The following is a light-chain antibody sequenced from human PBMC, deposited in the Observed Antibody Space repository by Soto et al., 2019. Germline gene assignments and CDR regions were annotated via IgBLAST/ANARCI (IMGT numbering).Light chain of an antibody. Sequence: EILMTHSPATLSVSPGARATLSCRASQSVSSNLAWYQQKPGQAPRLLIYGASNRATGIPDRFSGSGSGTDFTLTISRLEPEDFAVYYCQQYGASPWTFGQGTKVDIK. CDR2: GAS. V-gene: IGKV3-20*01. J-gene: IGKJ1*01. CDR3: QQYGASPWT. CDR1: QSVSSN.